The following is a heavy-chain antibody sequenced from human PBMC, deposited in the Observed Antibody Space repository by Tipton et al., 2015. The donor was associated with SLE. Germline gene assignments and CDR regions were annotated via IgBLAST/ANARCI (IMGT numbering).Heavy chain of an antibody. CDR2: IYTSGST. V-gene: IGHV4-4*07. CDR1: GGSISSYY. J-gene: IGHJ5*02. CDR3: AREGWELLGANWFDP. D-gene: IGHD1-26*01. Sequence: LRLSCTVSGGSISSYYWSWIRQPAGKGLEWIGHIYTSGSTHYNPSLKSRVTMSVDTSKNQFSLKLSSVTAADTAVYYFAREGWELLGANWFDPWGQGTLVTVSS.